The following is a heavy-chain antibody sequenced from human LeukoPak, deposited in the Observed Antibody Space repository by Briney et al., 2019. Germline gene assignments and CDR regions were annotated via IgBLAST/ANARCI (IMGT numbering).Heavy chain of an antibody. Sequence: ASVKVSCKASGGTFSSYAISWVRQAPGQGLEWMGGIIPIFGTANYAQKFQGRVTITTDESTSTAYMELSSLRSEDTAVYYCARGGDGYNSYFDYWGQGTLVTVSS. CDR2: IIPIFGTA. J-gene: IGHJ4*02. D-gene: IGHD5-24*01. CDR1: GGTFSSYA. CDR3: ARGGDGYNSYFDY. V-gene: IGHV1-69*05.